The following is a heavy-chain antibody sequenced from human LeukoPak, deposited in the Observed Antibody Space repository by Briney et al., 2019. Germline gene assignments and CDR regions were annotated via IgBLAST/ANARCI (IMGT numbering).Heavy chain of an antibody. CDR2: VYHSGNT. J-gene: IGHJ4*02. Sequence: SETLSLTCAVSGDSISRSNWWSWVRRSPGKGLEWIGEVYHSGNTKVNPSLKSRVTMSVDRSKSQFSLNLNSVTAADTAVYYCARQEYDFWSGYSRPPFDYWGQGTLVTVSS. V-gene: IGHV4-4*02. CDR1: GDSISRSNW. CDR3: ARQEYDFWSGYSRPPFDY. D-gene: IGHD3-3*01.